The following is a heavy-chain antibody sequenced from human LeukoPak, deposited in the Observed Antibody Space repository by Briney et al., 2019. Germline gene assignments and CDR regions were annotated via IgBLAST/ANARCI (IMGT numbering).Heavy chain of an antibody. CDR2: ISGSGGST. CDR3: AKSQYKDIVVVPAAVGFDY. Sequence: GGSLRLSCAASGFTFSSYAMSWVRQAPGKGLEWVSAISGSGGSTYYADSVKRRFTISRDNSKNTLYLQMNSLRAEDTAVYYCAKSQYKDIVVVPAAVGFDYWGQGTLVTVSS. D-gene: IGHD2-2*01. V-gene: IGHV3-23*01. CDR1: GFTFSSYA. J-gene: IGHJ4*02.